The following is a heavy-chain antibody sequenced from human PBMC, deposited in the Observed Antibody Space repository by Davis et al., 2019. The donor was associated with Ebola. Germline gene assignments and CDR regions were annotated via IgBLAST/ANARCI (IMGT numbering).Heavy chain of an antibody. V-gene: IGHV3-30*03. Sequence: GESLKISCAASGLTSSSYGMHWVRQAPGKGLEWVAVLSYDGSKKYYADSVKGRFTISRDNAKNSLYLQMNSLRAEDTAVYYCARRADYWGQGTLVTVSS. CDR3: ARRADY. CDR1: GLTSSSYG. J-gene: IGHJ4*02. CDR2: LSYDGSKK.